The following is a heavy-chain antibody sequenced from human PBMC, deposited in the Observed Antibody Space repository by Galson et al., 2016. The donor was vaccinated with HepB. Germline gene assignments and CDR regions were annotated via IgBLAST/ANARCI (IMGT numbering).Heavy chain of an antibody. D-gene: IGHD2-2*01. V-gene: IGHV3-48*02. CDR1: GFTFDNYA. J-gene: IGHJ3*02. CDR2: ISTSSWSI. Sequence: SLRLSCAASGFTFDNYAMSWVRQAPGKGLEWVSYISTSSWSIYYADSVKGRFTISRDNAKDSLYLQMNSLRDEDTAVYYCARAVEDAFDIWGQGTMVTVSS. CDR3: ARAVEDAFDI.